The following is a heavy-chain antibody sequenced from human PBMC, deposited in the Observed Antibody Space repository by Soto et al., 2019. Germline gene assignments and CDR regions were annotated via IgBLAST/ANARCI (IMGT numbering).Heavy chain of an antibody. J-gene: IGHJ3*02. D-gene: IGHD2-8*01. Sequence: SETLSLTCTVSGGSISSSSYYWGWIRQPPGKGLEWIGSIYYSGSTYYNPSLKSRVTISVDTSKNQFSLKLSSVTAADTAVYYCARWRDIVLMVYAIPTDAFDIWGQGTMVTVSS. CDR1: GGSISSSSYY. CDR2: IYYSGST. V-gene: IGHV4-39*01. CDR3: ARWRDIVLMVYAIPTDAFDI.